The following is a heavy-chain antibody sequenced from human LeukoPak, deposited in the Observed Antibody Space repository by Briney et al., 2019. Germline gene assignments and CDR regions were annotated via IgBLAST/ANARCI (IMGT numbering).Heavy chain of an antibody. D-gene: IGHD3-10*01. CDR3: AKAGVYYYYMDV. Sequence: GGSLRLSCAASGFTFSSYEMNWVRQAPGKGLEWVSYISSSGSTIYYADSVKGRFTISRDNAKNSLYLQMNSLRAEDTALYYCAKAGVYYYYMDVWGKGTTVTVSS. V-gene: IGHV3-48*03. CDR2: ISSSGSTI. J-gene: IGHJ6*03. CDR1: GFTFSSYE.